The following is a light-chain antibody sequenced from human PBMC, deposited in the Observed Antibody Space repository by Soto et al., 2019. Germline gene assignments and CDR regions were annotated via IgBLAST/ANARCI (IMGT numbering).Light chain of an antibody. V-gene: IGKV1-9*01. Sequence: DIQLTQSPSFLSASVGDRVTITCRASQGISSYLAWYQQKTGKAPKLLIYAASTLQSGVPSRFSGSGSGTEFTLTISSLQPEDFATYYCQQFNSYLITFGHGTRLDIK. CDR3: QQFNSYLIT. J-gene: IGKJ5*01. CDR1: QGISSY. CDR2: AAS.